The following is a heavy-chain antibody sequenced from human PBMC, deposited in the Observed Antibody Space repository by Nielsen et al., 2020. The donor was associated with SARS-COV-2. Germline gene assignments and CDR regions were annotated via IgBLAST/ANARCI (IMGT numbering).Heavy chain of an antibody. J-gene: IGHJ6*03. V-gene: IGHV3-21*04. Sequence: GGSLRLSCAASGFTFSSYSMNWVRQAPGKGLEWVSSISSSSSYIYYADSVKGRFTISRDNAKNSLYLQMNSLRVEDTAVYYCAKVMGVQGGYYYMDVWGKGTTVTVSS. CDR3: AKVMGVQGGYYYMDV. CDR1: GFTFSSYS. D-gene: IGHD3-10*01. CDR2: ISSSSSYI.